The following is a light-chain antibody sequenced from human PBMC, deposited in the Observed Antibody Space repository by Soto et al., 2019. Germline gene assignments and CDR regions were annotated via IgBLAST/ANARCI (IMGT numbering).Light chain of an antibody. V-gene: IGKV3-20*01. J-gene: IGKJ1*01. CDR3: QHYGGSST. CDR1: QSVSTNQ. Sequence: EIVLTQSPGTLSLPPGEKATLSCSASQSVSTNQLAWYQQKPGQAPRLLIYGASSRATGIADRFSGSGSGTDFTLTISRLEPEDFAVYYCQHYGGSSTFGQGTKVDIK. CDR2: GAS.